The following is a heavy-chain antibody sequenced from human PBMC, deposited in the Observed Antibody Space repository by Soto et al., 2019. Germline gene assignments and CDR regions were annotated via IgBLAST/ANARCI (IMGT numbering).Heavy chain of an antibody. CDR2: IYYSGTT. CDR1: GGSINNHY. D-gene: IGHD1-26*01. J-gene: IGHJ4*02. CDR3: ARATWYCEY. V-gene: IGHV4-59*11. Sequence: QVQLQESGPGLVKPSETLSLTCTVSGGSINNHYWSWIRQPPGKGLEWIGYIYYSGTTNYNPSLKGRVTRSVDTSKNQFSLNLTSLTAADTATYYCARATWYCEYWGQGTLVTVSS.